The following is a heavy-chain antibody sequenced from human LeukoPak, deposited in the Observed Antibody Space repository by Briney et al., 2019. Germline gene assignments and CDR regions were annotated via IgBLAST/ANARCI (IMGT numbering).Heavy chain of an antibody. CDR2: ISSSGSTI. CDR1: GFTFSSYE. J-gene: IGHJ3*02. Sequence: PGGSLRLSCAAPGFTFSSYEMNWVRQAPGKGLEWVSYISSSGSTIHYADSVKGRFTISRDNAKNSLYLQMNSLRAEDTAVYYCARNRGSSGWSTPHIWGQGTMVTVSS. CDR3: ARNRGSSGWSTPHI. D-gene: IGHD6-19*01. V-gene: IGHV3-48*03.